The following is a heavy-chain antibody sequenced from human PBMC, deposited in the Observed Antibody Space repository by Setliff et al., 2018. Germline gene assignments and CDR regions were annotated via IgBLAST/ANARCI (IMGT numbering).Heavy chain of an antibody. D-gene: IGHD3-3*01. CDR1: GVSINSGHY. CDR3: ATPGRDDLDSPFEPFDI. J-gene: IGHJ3*02. V-gene: IGHV4-38-2*01. CDR2: IYHRGRK. Sequence: TLSLTCAVSGVSINSGHYWGWIRQPPGKGLEWIATIYHRGRKYYNPSLQSRVSVSLDTSKNHFSLRLTSMTAADTAVYYCATPGRDDLDSPFEPFDIWGQGTMVTVSS.